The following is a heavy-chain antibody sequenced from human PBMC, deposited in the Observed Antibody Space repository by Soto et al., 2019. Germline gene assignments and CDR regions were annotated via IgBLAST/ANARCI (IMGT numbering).Heavy chain of an antibody. J-gene: IGHJ5*02. D-gene: IGHD3-3*01. CDR2: INPSGGST. CDR3: ARSLPIIPFDP. CDR1: GYTFTSYY. Sequence: QVQLVQSGAEVKKPGASVKVSCKASGYTFTSYYMHWVRQAPGQGLEWMGVINPSGGSTSYAQKFQGRVTMTRDTSTSTVYMELSSLRSEDTAVYYCARSLPIIPFDPWGQGTLVTVSS. V-gene: IGHV1-46*01.